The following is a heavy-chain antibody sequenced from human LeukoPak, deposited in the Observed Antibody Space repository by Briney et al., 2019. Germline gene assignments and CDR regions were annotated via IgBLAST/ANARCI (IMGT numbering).Heavy chain of an antibody. V-gene: IGHV4-59*01. CDR1: GGSISSYY. J-gene: IGHJ4*02. Sequence: SETLSLTCTVSGGSISSYYWSWIRQPPGKGLEWIGYIYYSGSTNYNPSLKSRVTISVDTSKNQFSLKLSSVTAADTAVYYCARGGSYFDSWGQGTLVTVSS. CDR3: ARGGSYFDS. D-gene: IGHD1-26*01. CDR2: IYYSGST.